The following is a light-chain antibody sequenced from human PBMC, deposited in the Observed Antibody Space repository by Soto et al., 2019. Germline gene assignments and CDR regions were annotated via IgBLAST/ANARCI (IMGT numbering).Light chain of an antibody. CDR3: QQYGSSPPIT. V-gene: IGKV3-20*01. J-gene: IGKJ5*01. CDR1: QSVSSY. Sequence: EIVMTHSQDTLSVSPGERATLSFRASQSVSSYLAWYQQKPGQAPRLLIYYASNRAAGIPARFSGSGSGTDFTLTISRLEPEDFAVYYCQQYGSSPPITFGQGTRLE. CDR2: YAS.